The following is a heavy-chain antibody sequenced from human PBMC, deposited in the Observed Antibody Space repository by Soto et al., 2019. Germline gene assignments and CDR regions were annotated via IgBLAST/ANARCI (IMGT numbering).Heavy chain of an antibody. CDR3: ARRRGALRILYYYGTDV. D-gene: IGHD1-26*01. V-gene: IGHV4-4*07. CDR2: IYPSGST. Sequence: SATLSLACTVCGGSISSYDWSWIRQPAGKGLEWIGRIYPSGSTNYNPSLKSRVTVSVDTSKNQFSLKLTSVTAADTAVYYCARRRGALRILYYYGTDVWGQGTTVPVSS. J-gene: IGHJ6*02. CDR1: GGSISSYD.